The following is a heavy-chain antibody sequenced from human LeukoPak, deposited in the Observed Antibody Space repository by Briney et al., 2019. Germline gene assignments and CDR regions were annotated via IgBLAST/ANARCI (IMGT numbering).Heavy chain of an antibody. CDR3: ASSTDYDFIGGL. V-gene: IGHV4-34*01. J-gene: IGHJ4*02. D-gene: IGHD3-3*01. CDR1: GGSFTDFY. Sequence: ETLSLTCAVYGGSFTDFYWIWIRQPPGKGLEWIGELNHSGRPSYNSSLKSRVTISLDTSKNQFSLKVTSVTAADTAVYYCASSTDYDFIGGLWAQGTLVTVSS. CDR2: LNHSGRP.